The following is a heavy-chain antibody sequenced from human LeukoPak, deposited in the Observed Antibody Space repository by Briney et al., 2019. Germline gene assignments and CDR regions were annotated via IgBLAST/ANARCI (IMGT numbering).Heavy chain of an antibody. CDR3: GQLRAVVKEGGFDY. CDR1: GLSLTTSGVG. Sequence: SGPTLVNPTQTLTLNYHFSGLSLTTSGVGVGWIRQPPGKALEWLALIYWDNDRRYRPSLKGRLTITKDTSKHQVVLRMTNMDTVNSAKYCAGQLRAVVKEGGFDYWGQGTLVTVSS. J-gene: IGHJ4*02. D-gene: IGHD4-23*01. CDR2: IYWDNDR. V-gene: IGHV2-5*02.